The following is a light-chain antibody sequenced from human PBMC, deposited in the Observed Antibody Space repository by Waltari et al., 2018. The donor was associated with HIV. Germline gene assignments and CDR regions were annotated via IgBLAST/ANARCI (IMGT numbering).Light chain of an antibody. J-gene: IGLJ1*01. Sequence: QSALTQPPSASGSPGQSVTISCTGTSSDIGGYNYVSWYQQYPGKAPKVMIHEVNKRPSGVPDRFSGSKSGTSASLAISGLRSEDEADYYCAAWDDSLSAFYVFGTGTKVTVL. CDR3: AAWDDSLSAFYV. V-gene: IGLV2-8*01. CDR1: SSDIGGYNY. CDR2: EVN.